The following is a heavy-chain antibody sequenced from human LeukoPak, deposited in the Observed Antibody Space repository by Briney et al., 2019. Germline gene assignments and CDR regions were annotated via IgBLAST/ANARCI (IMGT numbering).Heavy chain of an antibody. V-gene: IGHV1-46*01. CDR3: AREGGPDSSGYYSVLDY. CDR2: INPSGGST. Sequence: GSVKVSCKASGYTFTSYYMHWVRQAPGQGLEWMGIINPSGGSTSYAQKFQGRVTMTRDTSTSTVYMELSSLRSEDTAVYYCAREGGPDSSGYYSVLDYWGQGTLVTVSS. D-gene: IGHD3-22*01. CDR1: GYTFTSYY. J-gene: IGHJ4*02.